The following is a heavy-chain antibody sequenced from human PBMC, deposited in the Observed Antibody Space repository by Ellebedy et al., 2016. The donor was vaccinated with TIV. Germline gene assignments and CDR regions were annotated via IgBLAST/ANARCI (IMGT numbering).Heavy chain of an antibody. D-gene: IGHD1-26*01. J-gene: IGHJ4*02. CDR2: INVDGSNT. Sequence: GESLKISCAASGFTFTTYWMHWVREAPGTGLVWVSRINVDGSNTNYADSVKGRFTISRDNAKNMVYLQMNSLRAEDSAVYHCTRDLVGATSDFWGQGTLVTVSA. V-gene: IGHV3-74*01. CDR1: GFTFTTYW. CDR3: TRDLVGATSDF.